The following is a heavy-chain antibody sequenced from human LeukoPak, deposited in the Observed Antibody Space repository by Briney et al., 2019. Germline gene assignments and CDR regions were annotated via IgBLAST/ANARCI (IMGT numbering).Heavy chain of an antibody. V-gene: IGHV3-48*03. CDR3: ARDSAQGGYMDV. CDR2: IRSSSSTT. CDR1: GFTFSSHE. Sequence: PGGSLRLSCAASGFTFSSHEMNWVRQAPGKGLEWVSNIRSSSSTTYYADSVKGRFTISRDNGKNSLYLQMNSLRGEDTAVYYCARDSAQGGYMDVWGKGTTVTVSS. J-gene: IGHJ6*03.